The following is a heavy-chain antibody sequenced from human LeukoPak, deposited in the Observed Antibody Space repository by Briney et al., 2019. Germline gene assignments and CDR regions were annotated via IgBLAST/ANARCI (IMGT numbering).Heavy chain of an antibody. D-gene: IGHD2-15*01. CDR3: ARDHGYCSGGSCYQFDL. CDR2: IYASGST. CDR1: GGSISSGSYY. J-gene: IGHJ2*01. Sequence: PSETLSLTCTVSGGSISSGSYYWSWIRQPAGKGLEWIGRIYASGSTNYSPSLKSRVTMSVDTSKNQFSLKLSSVTAADTAVYYCARDHGYCSGGSCYQFDLWGRGTLVTVSS. V-gene: IGHV4-61*02.